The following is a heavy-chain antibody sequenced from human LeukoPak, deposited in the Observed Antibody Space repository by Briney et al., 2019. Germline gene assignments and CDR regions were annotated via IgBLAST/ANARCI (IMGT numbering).Heavy chain of an antibody. Sequence: ASVKVSCKASGYTFTGYYMHWVRQAPGQGLEWMGWINPNSGGTNYAQKFQGWVTMTRDTSISTAYMELSRLRSDDTAVYYCARDPGEAAGPAGVGGDYWGQGTLVTVSS. CDR2: INPNSGGT. V-gene: IGHV1-2*04. CDR3: ARDPGEAAGPAGVGGDY. D-gene: IGHD6-13*01. J-gene: IGHJ4*02. CDR1: GYTFTGYY.